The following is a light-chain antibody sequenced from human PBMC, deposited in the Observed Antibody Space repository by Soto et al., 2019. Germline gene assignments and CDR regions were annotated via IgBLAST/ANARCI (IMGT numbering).Light chain of an antibody. CDR1: QAIASSY. CDR3: QPYGASPQSS. J-gene: IGKJ3*01. CDR2: GCG. Sequence: EIVLTQSPGTLSLSPGERATLSCRTSQAIASSYLAWYQQKPGQAPVLLFYGCGNRATGIPERFSGSGSGTDFSLTIRRLEPEDFAVYYCQPYGASPQSSFGPGTKVDI. V-gene: IGKV3-20*01.